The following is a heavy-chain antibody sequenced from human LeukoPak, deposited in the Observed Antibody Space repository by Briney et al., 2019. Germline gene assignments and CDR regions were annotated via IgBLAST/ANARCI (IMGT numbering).Heavy chain of an antibody. V-gene: IGHV3-30*02. CDR1: GFTFVAYD. Sequence: GGSLRLSCAASGFTFVAYDMHWVRQAPGMGLEWVAFIRYDGAYQKYADSVRGRFTISRDNSQNTLYLQMNSLRPEDTAVHYCARGSSALPMDYWGQGTLVTVSS. J-gene: IGHJ4*02. D-gene: IGHD2-15*01. CDR3: ARGSSALPMDY. CDR2: IRYDGAYQ.